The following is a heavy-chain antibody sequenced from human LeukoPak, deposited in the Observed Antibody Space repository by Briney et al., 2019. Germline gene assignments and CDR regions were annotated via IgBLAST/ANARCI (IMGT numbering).Heavy chain of an antibody. V-gene: IGHV4-39*01. J-gene: IGHJ2*01. D-gene: IGHD3-22*01. CDR2: TYYSGST. Sequence: KSSETLSLTCTVSGGSISSSSYYWGWIRQPPGKGLEWIGSTYYSGSTYYNPSLKSRVTISVDTSKNQFSLKLSSVTAADTAVYYCARAHSGYYPKLYWYFDLWGRGTLVTVSS. CDR3: ARAHSGYYPKLYWYFDL. CDR1: GGSISSSSYY.